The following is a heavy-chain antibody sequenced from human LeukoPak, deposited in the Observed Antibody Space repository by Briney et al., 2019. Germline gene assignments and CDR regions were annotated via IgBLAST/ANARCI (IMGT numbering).Heavy chain of an antibody. D-gene: IGHD1-26*01. Sequence: PGGSLRLSCAASGFSFSSYCMHWVRQAPGKGLEWVALIWYDGSNKYYADSVKGRFTISRDNSKNTLYLQMNSLRADDTAMYYCARDAVGATTGDSTFEYWGQGTLVTVSS. CDR1: GFSFSSYC. CDR2: IWYDGSNK. J-gene: IGHJ4*02. V-gene: IGHV3-33*01. CDR3: ARDAVGATTGDSTFEY.